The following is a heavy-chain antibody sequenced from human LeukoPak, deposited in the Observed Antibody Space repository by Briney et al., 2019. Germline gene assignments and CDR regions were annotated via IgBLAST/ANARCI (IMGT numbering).Heavy chain of an antibody. CDR2: IYYSGST. J-gene: IGHJ4*02. CDR1: GGSISSSSYY. CDR3: ARHDGIAAPHDY. Sequence: SETLSLTCTVSGGSISSSSYYWGWIRQPPGKGLEWIGSIYYSGSTYYNPSLKSRVTISVDTSKNQFSLKLSSVTATDTAVYYCARHDGIAAPHDYWGQGTLVTVSS. D-gene: IGHD6-13*01. V-gene: IGHV4-39*01.